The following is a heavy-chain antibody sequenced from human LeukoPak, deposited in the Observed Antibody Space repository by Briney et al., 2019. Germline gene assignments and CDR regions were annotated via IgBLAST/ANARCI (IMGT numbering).Heavy chain of an antibody. Sequence: PGGSLRLSCAASGFTFSSYSMNWVRQAPGKGLEWVSSITRSSGYIYYADSVKGRFTISRDNAKNSLYLQMNSLRAEDTAVYYCASSFTIYYFDYWGQGTLVTVSS. J-gene: IGHJ4*02. V-gene: IGHV3-21*01. CDR2: ITRSSGYI. CDR1: GFTFSSYS. CDR3: ASSFTIYYFDY. D-gene: IGHD2-15*01.